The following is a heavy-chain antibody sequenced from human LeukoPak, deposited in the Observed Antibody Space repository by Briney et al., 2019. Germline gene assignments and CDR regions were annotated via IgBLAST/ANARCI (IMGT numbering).Heavy chain of an antibody. CDR2: ISSDGSIK. D-gene: IGHD3-3*01. CDR3: VKEYHSRGFGAYFDY. CDR1: GFTFSNYA. Sequence: GGSLRLSCAASGFTFSNYAMHWLRQAPGKGLEWVAVISSDGSIKVYADSVKGRFTLSRDNSINTVDLQMNSLRAEDTAVYYCVKEYHSRGFGAYFDYWGQGTLVTVSS. J-gene: IGHJ4*02. V-gene: IGHV3-30*04.